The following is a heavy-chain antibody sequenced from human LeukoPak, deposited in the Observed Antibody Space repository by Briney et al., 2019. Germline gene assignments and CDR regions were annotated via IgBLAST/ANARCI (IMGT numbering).Heavy chain of an antibody. V-gene: IGHV4-4*07. Sequence: SETLSLTCTVSGVSISSYYWSWLRQPAGKGLEWVGRIYTSGSTNYNPSLKSRVTMSVDTSKNQFSLKLSSVTAADTAVYYCARGNYGDYRDAFDIWGQGTMVTVSS. CDR3: ARGNYGDYRDAFDI. CDR1: GVSISSYY. CDR2: IYTSGST. D-gene: IGHD4-17*01. J-gene: IGHJ3*02.